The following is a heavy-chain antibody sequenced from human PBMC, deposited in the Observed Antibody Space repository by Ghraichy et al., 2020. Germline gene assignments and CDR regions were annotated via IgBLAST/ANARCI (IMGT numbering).Heavy chain of an antibody. CDR2: IYTSGST. CDR1: GGSISSYY. D-gene: IGHD3-22*01. J-gene: IGHJ2*01. CDR3: ARDPYYDSSGYWYFDL. V-gene: IGHV4-4*07. Sequence: SETLSLTCTVSGGSISSYYWSWIRQPAGKGLEWIGRIYTSGSTNYNPSLKSGVTMSVDTSKNQFSLKLSSVTAADTAVYYCARDPYYDSSGYWYFDLWGRGTLVTVSS.